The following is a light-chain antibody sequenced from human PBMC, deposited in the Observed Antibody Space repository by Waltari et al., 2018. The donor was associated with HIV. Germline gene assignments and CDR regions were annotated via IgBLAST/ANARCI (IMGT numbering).Light chain of an antibody. CDR3: QSYDTSLSAWV. J-gene: IGLJ2*01. Sequence: QSVLTPPPSISGAPGQRITVSCSGTSPTIGAGYDVHWYQQLPGTAPKLLLYKNKNRPSGVPDRFSASKSDASASLAITGLQAADEGDYFCQSYDTSLSAWVFGGGTRLTVL. V-gene: IGLV1-40*03. CDR1: SPTIGAGYD. CDR2: KNK.